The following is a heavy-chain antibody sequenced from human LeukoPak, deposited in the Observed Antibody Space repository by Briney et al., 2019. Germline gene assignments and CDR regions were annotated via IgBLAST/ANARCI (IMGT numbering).Heavy chain of an antibody. CDR1: GFTFSSSA. CDR2: IGGSGGST. Sequence: GGSLRLSCAASGFTFSSSAMSWVRQAPGKGLEWVSSIGGSGGSTYYADSVKGRFTISRDNSKNTLYLQMNSLRAEDTAVYYCARSYYYGSGSYLPAFWGQGTLVTVSS. CDR3: ARSYYYGSGSYLPAF. D-gene: IGHD3-10*01. V-gene: IGHV3-23*01. J-gene: IGHJ4*02.